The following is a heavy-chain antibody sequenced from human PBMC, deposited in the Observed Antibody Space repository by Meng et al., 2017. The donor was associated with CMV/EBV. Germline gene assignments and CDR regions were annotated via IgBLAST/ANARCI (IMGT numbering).Heavy chain of an antibody. CDR1: FTGDY. CDR3: ARDGYYYDSSGYRSRYFDL. D-gene: IGHD3-22*01. V-gene: IGHV1-2*02. Sequence: FTGDYMHWVRQAPGQGLEWMGWINPNSGGTNYAQKFQGRVTMTRDTSISTAYMELSRLRSDDTAVYYCARDGYYYDSSGYRSRYFDLWGRGTLVTVSS. J-gene: IGHJ2*01. CDR2: INPNSGGT.